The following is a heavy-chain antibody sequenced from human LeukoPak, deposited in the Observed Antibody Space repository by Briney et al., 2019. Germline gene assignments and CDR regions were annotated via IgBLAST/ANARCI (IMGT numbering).Heavy chain of an antibody. D-gene: IGHD2-8*02. J-gene: IGHJ4*02. Sequence: GGSLRLSCAASAFTLSSNWMSWVRQAPGKGLEWVANIRQDGSEKNYVDSVKGRFTISRDNAKNSLYLQMNSLRVEDTAVYYCVRGLVTGDYWGQGTLVTVSS. V-gene: IGHV3-7*01. CDR2: IRQDGSEK. CDR3: VRGLVTGDY. CDR1: AFTLSSNW.